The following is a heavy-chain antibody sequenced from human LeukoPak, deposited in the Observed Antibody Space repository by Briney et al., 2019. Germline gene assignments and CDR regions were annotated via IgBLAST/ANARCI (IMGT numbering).Heavy chain of an antibody. D-gene: IGHD3-22*01. CDR1: GYTFTGYY. CDR2: INPNSGGT. CDR3: ARDLDPYDSSGYSFDY. J-gene: IGHJ4*02. V-gene: IGHV1-2*02. Sequence: ASVKVSCKASGYTFTGYYMHWVRQAPGQGLEWMGWINPNSGGTNYAQKFQGRVTMTRDMSISTAYMELSRLRSDDTAVYYCARDLDPYDSSGYSFDYWGQGTLVTVSS.